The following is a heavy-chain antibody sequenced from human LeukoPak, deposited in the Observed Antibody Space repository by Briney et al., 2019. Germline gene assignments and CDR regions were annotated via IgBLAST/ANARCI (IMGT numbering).Heavy chain of an antibody. CDR1: GYTFTSYA. CDR2: INAGNGNT. V-gene: IGHV1-3*01. J-gene: IGHJ4*02. Sequence: VASVKVSCKASGYTFTSYAMHWVRQAPGQRLEWMGWINAGNGNTKYSQKFQGRVTITRDTSASTAYMELSSLRSEDTAVYYCARHLGRHYFDYWGQGTLVTVSS. CDR3: ARHLGRHYFDY. D-gene: IGHD1-26*01.